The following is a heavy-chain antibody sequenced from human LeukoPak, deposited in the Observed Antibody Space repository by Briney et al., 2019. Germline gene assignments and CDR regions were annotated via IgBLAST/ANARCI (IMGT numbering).Heavy chain of an antibody. V-gene: IGHV3-21*01. D-gene: IGHD3-10*01. CDR1: GFTFSSYG. CDR3: AKDYGSGSYGFDY. CDR2: ISSSSSYI. Sequence: GGSLRLSCAASGFTFSSYGMHWVRQAPGKGLEWVSSISSSSSYIYYADSVKGRFTISRDNSKNTLYLQMNSLRAEDTAVYYCAKDYGSGSYGFDYWGQGTLVTVSS. J-gene: IGHJ4*02.